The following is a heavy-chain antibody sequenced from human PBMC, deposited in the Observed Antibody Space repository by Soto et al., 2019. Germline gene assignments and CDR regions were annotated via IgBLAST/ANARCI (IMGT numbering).Heavy chain of an antibody. V-gene: IGHV3-21*01. Sequence: PGVSLSLSCAASGFPFISYSMNWVRQAPGKGLEWVSSISSSSSYIYYADSVKGRFTISRDNAKNSLYLQMNSLRAEDTAVYYCERDDRTQSQGLGDCGQGTLVTVSS. CDR3: ERDDRTQSQGLGD. CDR2: ISSSSSYI. J-gene: IGHJ4*02. CDR1: GFPFISYS. D-gene: IGHD2-21*01.